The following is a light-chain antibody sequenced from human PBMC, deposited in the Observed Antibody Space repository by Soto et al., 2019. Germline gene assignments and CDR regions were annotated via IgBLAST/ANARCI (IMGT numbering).Light chain of an antibody. CDR1: SSDVGSYNR. Sequence: QSALTQPPSVSGSPGQSVTISCTGTSSDVGSYNRVSWYQQPPGTAPKLMIYEVSNRPSGVPDRFSGSKSGNTASLTISGLQAEDEADYYCSSYTRNSTLVFGGGTNLTVL. J-gene: IGLJ2*01. CDR2: EVS. CDR3: SSYTRNSTLV. V-gene: IGLV2-18*02.